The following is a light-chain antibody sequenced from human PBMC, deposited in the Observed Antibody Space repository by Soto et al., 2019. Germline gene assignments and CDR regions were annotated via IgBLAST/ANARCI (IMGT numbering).Light chain of an antibody. Sequence: EIVLTQSPATLSLSPGDRATLSCRASQSISSYLAWYQQKPGQAPRFLIYDASNRATGIPARFSGSGSGADFTLTISSLEPEDFAVYYCQQRSNWPALTFGGGTKVDIK. CDR3: QQRSNWPALT. CDR2: DAS. CDR1: QSISSY. J-gene: IGKJ4*01. V-gene: IGKV3-11*01.